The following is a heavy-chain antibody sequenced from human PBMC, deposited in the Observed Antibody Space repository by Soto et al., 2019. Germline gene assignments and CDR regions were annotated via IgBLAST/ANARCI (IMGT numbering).Heavy chain of an antibody. CDR3: ARDRGSILTGYYPTYYFHY. J-gene: IGHJ4*02. CDR1: GGTFSSYA. CDR2: IIPIFGTA. Sequence: SVKVSCKASGGTFSSYAISWVRQAPGQGLEWMGGIIPIFGTANYAQKFQGRVTITADESTSTAYMELSSLRSEDTAVYYCARDRGSILTGYYPTYYFHYCGQGILVTVSS. D-gene: IGHD3-9*01. V-gene: IGHV1-69*13.